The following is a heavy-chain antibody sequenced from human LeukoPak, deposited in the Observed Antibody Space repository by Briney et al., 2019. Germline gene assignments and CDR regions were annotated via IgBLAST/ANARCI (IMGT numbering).Heavy chain of an antibody. CDR3: ARVTDSSSWYGFDY. D-gene: IGHD6-13*01. CDR2: ISGSSSYI. CDR1: GFTFSRYS. J-gene: IGHJ4*02. Sequence: GGSLRLSCAASGFTFSRYSMNWVRQAPGKGLEWVSSISGSSSYIYYADSVKGRLTISRDNAKNSLYLQMNSLRAEDTAVYYCARVTDSSSWYGFDYWGQGTLVTVSS. V-gene: IGHV3-21*01.